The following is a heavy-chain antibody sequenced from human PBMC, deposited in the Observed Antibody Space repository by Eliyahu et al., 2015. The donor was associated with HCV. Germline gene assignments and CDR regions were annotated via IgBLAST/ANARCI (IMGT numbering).Heavy chain of an antibody. D-gene: IGHD3-16*01. CDR2: MTPSTGNT. CDR3: ARIDYFSENINPNWFDP. CDR1: GYSFNNYX. V-gene: IGHV1-8*01. Sequence: SGAEVTRPGDSVQVSCKASGYSFNNYXITWVRXAPGQGXXWMGWMTPSTGNTGYAQXXQGRLTLTSDTSXNXAYMEVSSLTSDDTAVYYCARIDYFSENINPNWFDPWGQGTLVTVSS. J-gene: IGHJ5*02.